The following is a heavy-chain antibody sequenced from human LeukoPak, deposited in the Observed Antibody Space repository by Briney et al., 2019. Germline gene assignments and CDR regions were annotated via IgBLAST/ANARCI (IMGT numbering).Heavy chain of an antibody. V-gene: IGHV4-59*01. D-gene: IGHD6-13*01. CDR1: GGSISGYY. CDR3: ARDPSSWYSHFDY. Sequence: PSETLSLTCSVSGGSISGYYWSWIRQPPGKGLEWIGWIHYTGSTHYNPSLKSRLTISIATSKNQFSLKVSSVTAADTAVYYCARDPSSWYSHFDYWGQGTLVTVSS. J-gene: IGHJ4*02. CDR2: IHYTGST.